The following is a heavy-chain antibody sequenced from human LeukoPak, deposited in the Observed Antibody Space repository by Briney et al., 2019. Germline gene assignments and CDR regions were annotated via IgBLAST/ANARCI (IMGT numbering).Heavy chain of an antibody. CDR3: STEIGSPGRAPPLVFDI. Sequence: GRSLRLSCAASGFTFSSYAMHWVRQAPGKGLEWVAVISYDGSNKYYADSVKGRFTISRDNSKNTLYLQMNSLRAEDTAVYYCSTEIGSPGRAPPLVFDIWGQGTMVAVSS. V-gene: IGHV3-30-3*01. CDR1: GFTFSSYA. D-gene: IGHD1-26*01. J-gene: IGHJ3*02. CDR2: ISYDGSNK.